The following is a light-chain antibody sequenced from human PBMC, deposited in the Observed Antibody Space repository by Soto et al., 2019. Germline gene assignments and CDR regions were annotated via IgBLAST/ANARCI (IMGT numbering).Light chain of an antibody. Sequence: EIVLTQSPGTLSLSPGERATLSCRASRSVSSSYLAWYQQKPGQAPRLLIYGASSRATGIPDRFSGSGSGTDFTLSISSLEPEDFAVYYCQQYGSSPRTFGQGTKVDI. CDR1: RSVSSSY. J-gene: IGKJ1*01. V-gene: IGKV3-20*01. CDR3: QQYGSSPRT. CDR2: GAS.